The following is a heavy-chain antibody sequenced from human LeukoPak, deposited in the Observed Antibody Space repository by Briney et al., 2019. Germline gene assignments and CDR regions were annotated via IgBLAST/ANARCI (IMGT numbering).Heavy chain of an antibody. Sequence: GGSLRLSCAASGFTFSSYAMHWVRQAPGKGLEWVAVISYDGSNNYYADSVKGRFTISRDNSKNTLYLQMNSLRAEDTAVYYCARDRGYGSGSYYLLKATSYFDYWGQGTLVTVSS. D-gene: IGHD3-10*01. V-gene: IGHV3-30-3*01. CDR2: ISYDGSNN. CDR3: ARDRGYGSGSYYLLKATSYFDY. J-gene: IGHJ4*02. CDR1: GFTFSSYA.